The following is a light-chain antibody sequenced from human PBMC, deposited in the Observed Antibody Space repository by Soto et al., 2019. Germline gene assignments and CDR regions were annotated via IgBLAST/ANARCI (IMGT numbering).Light chain of an antibody. V-gene: IGLV2-14*01. CDR2: EVS. Sequence: QSALTQPASVSGSPGQSITISCTGTSSDLGRYKYVSWYQQHPGKAPKLMIYEVSNRPSGVSNRFSGSKSGNTASLTISGLQTEDEADYYCSSYTTTSTVVFGGGTKVTVL. CDR3: SSYTTTSTVV. CDR1: SSDLGRYKY. J-gene: IGLJ2*01.